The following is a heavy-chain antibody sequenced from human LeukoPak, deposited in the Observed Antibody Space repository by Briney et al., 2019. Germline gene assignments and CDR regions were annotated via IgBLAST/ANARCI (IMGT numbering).Heavy chain of an antibody. CDR1: GFTFSSYW. V-gene: IGHV3-74*01. CDR2: IKSDGSGT. Sequence: PGGSLRLSCAASGFTFSSYWMYWVRQAPGKGLVWVSHIKSDGSGTRYADSVKGRFTISRDNAKNTLYLQMNSLRAEDTAVYYCASSVGYSSGWSIPGGNWGQGTLVTVSS. CDR3: ASSVGYSSGWSIPGGN. J-gene: IGHJ4*02. D-gene: IGHD6-19*01.